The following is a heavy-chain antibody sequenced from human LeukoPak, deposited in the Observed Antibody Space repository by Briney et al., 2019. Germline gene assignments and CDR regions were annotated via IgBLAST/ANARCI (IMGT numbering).Heavy chain of an antibody. Sequence: SETLSLTCAVSGGSISSGGYSWSWIRQPPGKGLEWIGYIYHSGSTYYNPSLKSRVTISVDRSKNQFSLKLSSVTAADTAVYYCARELYVTRAFDIWGQGTMVTVSS. V-gene: IGHV4-30-2*01. CDR1: GGSISSGGYS. CDR2: IYHSGST. CDR3: ARELYVTRAFDI. D-gene: IGHD5/OR15-5a*01. J-gene: IGHJ3*02.